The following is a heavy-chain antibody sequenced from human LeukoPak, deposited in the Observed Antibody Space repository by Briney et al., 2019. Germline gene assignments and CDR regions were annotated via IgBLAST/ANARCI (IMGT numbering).Heavy chain of an antibody. CDR1: GYTFTGYY. CDR2: INPNSGGT. CDR3: ARVYYDYVWGSYGYFDY. D-gene: IGHD3-16*01. Sequence: ASVKVSCKASGYTFTGYYMHWVRQAPGQGLEWMGWINPNSGGTNYAQKFQGRVTMTRDTSISTAYMEVSRLRSDDTAVYYCARVYYDYVWGSYGYFDYWGQGTLVTVSS. V-gene: IGHV1-2*02. J-gene: IGHJ4*02.